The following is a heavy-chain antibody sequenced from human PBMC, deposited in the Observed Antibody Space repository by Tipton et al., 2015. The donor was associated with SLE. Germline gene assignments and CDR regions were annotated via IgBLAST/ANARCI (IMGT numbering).Heavy chain of an antibody. Sequence: SLRLSCAASGFTFSSYEMNWVRQAPGKGLEWVSGISWNSGSIGYADSVKGRFTISRDNAKNSLYLQMNSLRAEDTALYYCAKDASYSSGWYYFDYWGQGTLVTVSS. CDR1: GFTFSSYE. CDR3: AKDASYSSGWYYFDY. J-gene: IGHJ4*02. V-gene: IGHV3-9*01. CDR2: ISWNSGSI. D-gene: IGHD6-19*01.